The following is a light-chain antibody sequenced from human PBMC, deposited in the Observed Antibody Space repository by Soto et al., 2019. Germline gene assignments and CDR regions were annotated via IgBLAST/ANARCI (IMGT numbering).Light chain of an antibody. CDR1: QSVTRVG. CDR2: VPS. Sequence: ENVLTQSPDTLSLSPGERATLSCRAIQSVTRVGLAWYRQRPGQAPRLLIYVPSTRATGTPDRISGSGSGTDFTLTISRLEPEDFAVYYCQQCGSSRRTFGQGTRVEIK. CDR3: QQCGSSRRT. V-gene: IGKV3-20*01. J-gene: IGKJ1*01.